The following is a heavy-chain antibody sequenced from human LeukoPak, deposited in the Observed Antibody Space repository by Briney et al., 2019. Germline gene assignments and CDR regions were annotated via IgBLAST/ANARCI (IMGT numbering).Heavy chain of an antibody. J-gene: IGHJ4*02. Sequence: GGSLRLSCAASGFTFSSYAMSWVRQAPGKGLEWVSAISGSGGSTYYADSVKGRFTISRDNSKNTLYLQMNSLRAEDTAVYYCAKDRNYDYVWGSYMTWGQGTLVTVSS. V-gene: IGHV3-23*01. D-gene: IGHD3-16*01. CDR2: ISGSGGST. CDR1: GFTFSSYA. CDR3: AKDRNYDYVWGSYMT.